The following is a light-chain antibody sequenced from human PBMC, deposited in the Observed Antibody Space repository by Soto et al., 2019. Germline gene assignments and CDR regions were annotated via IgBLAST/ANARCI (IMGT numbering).Light chain of an antibody. CDR3: QQLNSYPLT. J-gene: IGKJ4*01. V-gene: IGKV1-9*01. CDR1: QGISSY. Sequence: DIQLTQSPSFLSASVGDRVTITCRASQGISSYLAWYQQKPGKAPKLLIYAASTLQSGVPSRFSGSGSWTEFTRTISSRQLEDFATYYCQQLNSYPLTVGGGTNVEIK. CDR2: AAS.